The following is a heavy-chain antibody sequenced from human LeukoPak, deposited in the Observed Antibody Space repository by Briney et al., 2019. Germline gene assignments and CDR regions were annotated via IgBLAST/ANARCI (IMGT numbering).Heavy chain of an antibody. V-gene: IGHV1-18*01. J-gene: IGHJ3*02. CDR3: ARVGLRCSGGSCYSGHAFDI. D-gene: IGHD2-15*01. CDR1: VYTFTSYG. Sequence: GASVKVSCKASVYTFTSYGISWVRQAPGQGLEWMGWISAYNGNTNYAQKLQGRVNMTTDTSTSTAYMELRSLRSDDTAVYYCARVGLRCSGGSCYSGHAFDIWGQGTMVTVSS. CDR2: ISAYNGNT.